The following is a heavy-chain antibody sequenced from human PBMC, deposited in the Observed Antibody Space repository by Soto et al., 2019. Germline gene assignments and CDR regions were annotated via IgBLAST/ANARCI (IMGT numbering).Heavy chain of an antibody. Sequence: EGQLVESGGGLVQPGGSLRLSCATSGFTFSTYDMHWVRQTTGRGLEWVSAVGHAFDAYYADSVRGRFTISRENAKNSFYLQMNSLTAGDTAVYYCATRGARIYWGQGILVTVS. J-gene: IGHJ4*02. CDR3: ATRGARIY. D-gene: IGHD3-10*01. CDR1: GFTFSTYD. V-gene: IGHV3-13*04. CDR2: VGHAFDA.